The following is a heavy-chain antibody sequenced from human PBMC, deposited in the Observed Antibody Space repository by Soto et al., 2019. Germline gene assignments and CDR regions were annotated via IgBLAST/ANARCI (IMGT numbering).Heavy chain of an antibody. J-gene: IGHJ4*02. V-gene: IGHV3-23*01. D-gene: IGHD2-2*01. CDR1: GFTFSSYA. Sequence: GGSLRLSCAASGFTFSSYAMSWVRQAPGKGLEWVSAISGSGGSTYYADSVKGRVTISRDNSKNTLYLQMNSLRAEDTAVYYCAKALGYCSSTSCQYYFDYWGQGTLVTVSS. CDR2: ISGSGGST. CDR3: AKALGYCSSTSCQYYFDY.